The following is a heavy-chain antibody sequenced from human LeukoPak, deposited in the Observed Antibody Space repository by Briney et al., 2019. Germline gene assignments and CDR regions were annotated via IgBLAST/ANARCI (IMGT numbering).Heavy chain of an antibody. V-gene: IGHV3-30*02. D-gene: IGHD5-24*01. CDR2: IRYDGSNK. Sequence: GGSLRLSCAASGFTFSSYGMHWVRQAPGKGLEWVAFIRYDGSNKYYADSVKGRFTISRDNSKNTLYLQMNSLRAEDTAVYYCALVEMATNAFDIWGQGTMVTVSS. J-gene: IGHJ3*02. CDR1: GFTFSSYG. CDR3: ALVEMATNAFDI.